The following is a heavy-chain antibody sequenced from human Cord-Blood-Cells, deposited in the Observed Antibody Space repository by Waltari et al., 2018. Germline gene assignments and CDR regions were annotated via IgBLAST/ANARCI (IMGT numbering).Heavy chain of an antibody. V-gene: IGHV3-73*02. CDR2: IRSKANSYAT. D-gene: IGHD1-26*01. CDR1: AFTFSVSA. J-gene: IGHJ4*02. CDR3: TSRVGATYY. Sequence: EVQLVESGGGLVQPGGSLKPSCAASAFTFSVSAMHWVRQASGKGLEWVGRIRSKANSYATAYAASVKGRFTIARDDSKNTAYLQMNSLKTEDTAVYYCTSRVGATYYWGQGTLVTVSS.